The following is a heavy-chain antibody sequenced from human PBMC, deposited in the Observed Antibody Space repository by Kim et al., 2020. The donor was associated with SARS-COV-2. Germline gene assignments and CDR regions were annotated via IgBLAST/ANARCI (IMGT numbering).Heavy chain of an antibody. J-gene: IGHJ6*02. Sequence: SVKVSCKASGGTFSSYAISWVRQAPGQGLEWMGRIIPILGIANSAQKFQGRVTITADKSTSTAYMELSSLRSEDTAVYYCANSRVTTSGMDVWGQGTTVTVSS. V-gene: IGHV1-69*04. CDR2: IIPILGIA. CDR3: ANSRVTTSGMDV. CDR1: GGTFSSYA. D-gene: IGHD4-17*01.